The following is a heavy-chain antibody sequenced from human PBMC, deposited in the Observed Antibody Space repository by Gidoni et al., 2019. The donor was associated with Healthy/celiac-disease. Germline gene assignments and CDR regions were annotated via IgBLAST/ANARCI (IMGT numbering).Heavy chain of an antibody. CDR1: GFTFSSYA. V-gene: IGHV3-23*04. D-gene: IGHD6-19*01. J-gene: IGHJ4*02. CDR2: ISGSGGST. CDR3: AKEVWDSSGWYGWMYYFDY. Sequence: EVQLVESGGGLVQPGGSMRLSCAASGFTFSSYAMSWVRQAPGKGLEWVSAISGSGGSTYYADSVKGRFTISRDNSKNTLYLQMNSLRAEDTAVYYCAKEVWDSSGWYGWMYYFDYWGQGTLVTVSS.